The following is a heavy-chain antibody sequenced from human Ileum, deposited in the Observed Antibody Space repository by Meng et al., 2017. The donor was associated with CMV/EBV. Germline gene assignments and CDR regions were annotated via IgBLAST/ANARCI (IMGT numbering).Heavy chain of an antibody. CDR1: GDTVSYFG. D-gene: IGHD6-19*01. Sequence: QLQLGQAGAEVEEPGPSVKVSCQVSGDTVSYFGISWVRQAPGQGLEWMGGIIPLFGTTDYAPKLQGRVTITADESTRTAYMQLNSLRSEDTAVYYCARDSVPSDSSGWYYYFDYWGQGTLVTASS. J-gene: IGHJ4*02. CDR2: IIPLFGTT. CDR3: ARDSVPSDSSGWYYYFDY. V-gene: IGHV1-69*01.